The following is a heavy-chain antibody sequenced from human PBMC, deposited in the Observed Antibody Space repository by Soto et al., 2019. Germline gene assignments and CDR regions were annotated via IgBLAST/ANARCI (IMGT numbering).Heavy chain of an antibody. Sequence: QVPLVQSGAEVKKPGASVKVSCKASGYTFTSYGIIWVRQAPGQGLEWMGWISAYNGNTNYAQKLQGRVTMTTDTSTSTAYMELRSLRSDDTAVYYCARDQGSGYYNYYYGMDVWGQGTTVTVSS. CDR1: GYTFTSYG. V-gene: IGHV1-18*01. J-gene: IGHJ6*02. CDR3: ARDQGSGYYNYYYGMDV. D-gene: IGHD3-3*01. CDR2: ISAYNGNT.